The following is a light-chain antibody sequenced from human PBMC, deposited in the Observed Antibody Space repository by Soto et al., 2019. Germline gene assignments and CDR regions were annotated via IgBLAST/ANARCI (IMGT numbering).Light chain of an antibody. CDR2: DVS. CDR3: SSYTSSSTLLYV. J-gene: IGLJ1*01. Sequence: QSALTQPASVSGSPGQSITISCTGTSGDVGGYNYVSWDQQHPGKAPKLMIYDVSNRPSGVSNRFSVSKSGNTASLTISGLQAEDEADYYCSSYTSSSTLLYVFGTGTRLTVL. V-gene: IGLV2-14*01. CDR1: SGDVGGYNY.